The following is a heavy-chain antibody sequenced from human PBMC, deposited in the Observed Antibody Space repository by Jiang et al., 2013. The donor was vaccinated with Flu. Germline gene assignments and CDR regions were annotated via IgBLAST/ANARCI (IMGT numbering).Heavy chain of an antibody. CDR1: GDAITTNNW. CDR3: ARKGDGYSFDY. CDR2: IFHSGST. Sequence: GPGLVKASDTLSLTCAVSGDAITTNNWWGWIRQPPGKGLEWIGYIFHSGSTYYNPSLKSRVTMSVDTSKNQFSLNLTXMTAVDTAIYYCARKGDGYSFDYWGQGILVTVSS. J-gene: IGHJ4*02. V-gene: IGHV4-28*01. D-gene: IGHD5-24*01.